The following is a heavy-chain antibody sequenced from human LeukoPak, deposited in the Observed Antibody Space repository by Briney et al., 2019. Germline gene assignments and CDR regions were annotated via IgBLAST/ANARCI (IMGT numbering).Heavy chain of an antibody. CDR2: IYYSGST. J-gene: IGHJ4*02. CDR3: ARPRTYYDFWSGYHPFDY. V-gene: IGHV4-39*07. CDR1: GASISNNNYY. D-gene: IGHD3-3*01. Sequence: SETLSLTCTVSGASISNNNYYWGWIRQPPGKELEWIGNIYYSGSTYYNPSLKSRVTISVDTSKNQFSLKLSSVTAADTAVYYCARPRTYYDFWSGYHPFDYWGQGTLVTVSS.